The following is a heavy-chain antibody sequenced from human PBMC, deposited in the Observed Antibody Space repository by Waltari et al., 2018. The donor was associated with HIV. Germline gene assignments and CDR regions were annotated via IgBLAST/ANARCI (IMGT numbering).Heavy chain of an antibody. Sequence: QVQLVQSGAEVKKPGASVKVSCKASGYTFTSYGISWVRQAPGQGLEWMGWTIDYNDNTNYVEKFQGRVTMTIDASTSTAYMELRSLTSDDTAVYYCARVLVYSNSSPDYWCQGTLVTVSS. CDR3: ARVLVYSNSSPDY. CDR2: TIDYNDNT. CDR1: GYTFTSYG. D-gene: IGHD6-6*01. V-gene: IGHV1-18*01. J-gene: IGHJ4*02.